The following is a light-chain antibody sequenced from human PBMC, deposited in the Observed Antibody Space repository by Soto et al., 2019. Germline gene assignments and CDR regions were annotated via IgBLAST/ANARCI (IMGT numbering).Light chain of an antibody. CDR1: SSNIGAGYD. V-gene: IGLV1-40*01. CDR2: DNS. J-gene: IGLJ1*01. Sequence: QSVLTQPPSVSGAPGQRVTISCTGSSSNIGAGYDVHWYQQLPGTAPKLLIYDNSNRPSGVPDRFSGSKSGTSASLAITGLQAEDEADSYCQAYDSCLRYVFGTGTKVTVL. CDR3: QAYDSCLRYV.